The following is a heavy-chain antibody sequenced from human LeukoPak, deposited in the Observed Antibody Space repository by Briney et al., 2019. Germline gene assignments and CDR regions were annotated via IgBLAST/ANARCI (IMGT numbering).Heavy chain of an antibody. CDR3: ARLGAATFNVLRFLEWGGFDY. J-gene: IGHJ4*02. V-gene: IGHV5-51*01. CDR2: IYPGDSDT. D-gene: IGHD3-3*01. Sequence: GESLKISCKGSGYSFTSYWIGWVRQMPGKGLEWMGIIYPGDSDTRYSPSFQGQVTISADKSISTAYLQWSSLKASDTAMYYCARLGAATFNVLRFLEWGGFDYWGQGTLVTVSS. CDR1: GYSFTSYW.